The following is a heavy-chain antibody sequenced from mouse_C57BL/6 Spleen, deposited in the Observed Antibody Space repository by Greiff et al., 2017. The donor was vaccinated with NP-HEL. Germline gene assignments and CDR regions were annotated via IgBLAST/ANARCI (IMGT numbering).Heavy chain of an antibody. J-gene: IGHJ4*01. V-gene: IGHV1-64*01. CDR3: ARGDTTVVAHYAMDY. CDR1: GYTFTSYW. D-gene: IGHD1-1*01. Sequence: QVQLQQPGAELVKPGASVKLSCKASGYTFTSYWMHWVKQRPGQGLEWIGMIHPNSGSTNYNEKFKSKATLTVDKSSSTAYMQLSSLTSEDSAVYYCARGDTTVVAHYAMDYWGQGTSVTVSS. CDR2: IHPNSGST.